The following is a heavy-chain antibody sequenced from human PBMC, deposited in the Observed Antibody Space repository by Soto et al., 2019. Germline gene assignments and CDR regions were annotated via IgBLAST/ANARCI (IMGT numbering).Heavy chain of an antibody. CDR2: IIPTLGTS. CDR1: GDTFSRYS. Sequence: SVKVSCKASGDTFSRYSINWVRQAPVQGLEWMGGIIPTLGTSNYAQKFQGRVTITADESTSTAYMELSSLRSEDTAVYYCARGGLRYFDWLLSALDYWGQGTLVTVSS. CDR3: ARGGLRYFDWLLSALDY. V-gene: IGHV1-69*13. D-gene: IGHD3-9*01. J-gene: IGHJ4*02.